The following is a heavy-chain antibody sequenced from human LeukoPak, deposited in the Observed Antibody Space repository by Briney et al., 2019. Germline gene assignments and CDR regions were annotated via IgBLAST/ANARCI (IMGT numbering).Heavy chain of an antibody. Sequence: SETLSLTCAISGGSIPSYYWSWIRQTPGKGLEWIGYLLYSGSTDYNPSLKSRVTMSIDTSKNQFSLKLRSVTAADTAVYYCARGAYSNYLSAGYWGQGILVTVSS. CDR2: LLYSGST. CDR3: ARGAYSNYLSAGY. V-gene: IGHV4-59*01. D-gene: IGHD4-11*01. CDR1: GGSIPSYY. J-gene: IGHJ4*02.